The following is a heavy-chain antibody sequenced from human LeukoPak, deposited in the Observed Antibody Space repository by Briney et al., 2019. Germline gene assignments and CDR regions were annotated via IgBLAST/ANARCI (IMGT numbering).Heavy chain of an antibody. Sequence: SETLSLTCTVSGVSISGSGYYFGWIRQPPGKGLEWIGNIYYSGNTYYNASLGSRVTISVDTSKNEFSLRLNSVTAADTAMYYCAKSGGYGLIDYWGQGTLVTVSS. D-gene: IGHD1-26*01. CDR3: AKSGGYGLIDY. V-gene: IGHV4-39*01. CDR1: GVSISGSGYY. J-gene: IGHJ4*02. CDR2: IYYSGNT.